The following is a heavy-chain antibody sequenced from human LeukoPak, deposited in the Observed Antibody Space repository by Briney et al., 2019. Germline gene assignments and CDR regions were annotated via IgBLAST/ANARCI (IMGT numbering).Heavy chain of an antibody. CDR2: LSGDGGST. V-gene: IGHV3-43*02. CDR3: AKDTQYSGSYDGMDV. J-gene: IGHJ6*02. D-gene: IGHD1-26*01. CDR1: GFTFDDYA. Sequence: GGSLRLSCAASGFTFDDYALHGVRQAPGKGLEWVSLLSGDGGSTYYADSVKGRFTISRDNSKNSLYLQMNSLRTEDTALYYCAKDTQYSGSYDGMDVWGQGTTVTVSS.